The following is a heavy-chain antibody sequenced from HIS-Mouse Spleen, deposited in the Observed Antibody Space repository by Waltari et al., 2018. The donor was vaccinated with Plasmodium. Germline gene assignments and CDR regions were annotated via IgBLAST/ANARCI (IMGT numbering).Heavy chain of an antibody. CDR2: IYYSGST. J-gene: IGHJ4*02. CDR3: ARLRYSYGYFDY. V-gene: IGHV4-59*08. Sequence: QVQLQESGPGLVKPSETLSLTCTVSGGSISRYYWRWLRQPPGKGLEWIGYIYYSGSTNYNPSLKSRFTISVDTSKNQFSLKLSSVTAADTAVYYCARLRYSYGYFDYWGQGTLVTVSS. D-gene: IGHD5-18*01. CDR1: GGSISRYY.